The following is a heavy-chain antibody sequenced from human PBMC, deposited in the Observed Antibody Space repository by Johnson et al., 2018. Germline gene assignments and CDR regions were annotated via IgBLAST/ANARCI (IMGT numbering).Heavy chain of an antibody. CDR3: ARDSGGSYYGDFQH. CDR1: GGTFSSYA. J-gene: IGHJ1*01. CDR2: SIPIFCTA. V-gene: IGHV1-69*01. D-gene: IGHD1-26*01. Sequence: QVQLVESGAEVKKPGSSVKVSCKASGGTFSSYAISWVRQAPGQGLEWMGGSIPIFCTANYAQKFQGRVKITGDESTSTAYMELSSLRSEETAVYYCARDSGGSYYGDFQHWGQGTLVTVSS.